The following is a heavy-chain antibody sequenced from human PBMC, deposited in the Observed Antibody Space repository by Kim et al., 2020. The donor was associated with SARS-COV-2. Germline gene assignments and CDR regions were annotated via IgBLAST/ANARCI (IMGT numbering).Heavy chain of an antibody. CDR1: GFSFSSYG. CDR2: IWYDGSNK. J-gene: IGHJ6*02. D-gene: IGHD1-26*01. Sequence: GGSLRLSCAASGFSFSSYGMHWVRQAPGKGLEWVAVIWYDGSNKYYGDSVKGRFTISRDNSKDTLYLQMNSLRAEDTAVYYCARDSSVEWELRDGMDVWGQGTTVTVSS. V-gene: IGHV3-33*01. CDR3: ARDSSVEWELRDGMDV.